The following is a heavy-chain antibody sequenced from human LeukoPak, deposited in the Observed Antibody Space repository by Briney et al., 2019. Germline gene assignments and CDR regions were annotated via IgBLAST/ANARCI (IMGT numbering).Heavy chain of an antibody. D-gene: IGHD5-18*01. V-gene: IGHV5-51*01. CDR2: IYPGDSDT. Sequence: PGESLKISCKASGYSFTSYWIGWVRQMPGKGLEWMGIIYPGDSDTRYSPSFQGQVTISADKSINTAYLQWSSLKASDSAIYYCARRGIQLWLLEYWGQGTLVTVSS. CDR1: GYSFTSYW. J-gene: IGHJ4*02. CDR3: ARRGIQLWLLEY.